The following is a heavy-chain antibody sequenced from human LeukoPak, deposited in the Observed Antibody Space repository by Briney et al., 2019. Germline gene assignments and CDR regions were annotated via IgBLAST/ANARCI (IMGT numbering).Heavy chain of an antibody. D-gene: IGHD2-8*01. CDR1: GYTFASYG. Sequence: ASVKVSCKASGYTFASYGVTWVRQAPGQGPEWMAWISVYSGNTEYAQKFQDRVTLTADTSTSTVYMELRSLRSDDTAVYYCARDGWSLGPWGQGTLVTVCS. V-gene: IGHV1-18*01. CDR3: ARDGWSLGP. J-gene: IGHJ5*02. CDR2: ISVYSGNT.